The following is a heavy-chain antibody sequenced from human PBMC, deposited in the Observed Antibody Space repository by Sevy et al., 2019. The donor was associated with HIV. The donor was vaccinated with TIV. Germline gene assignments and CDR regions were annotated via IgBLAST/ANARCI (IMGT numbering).Heavy chain of an antibody. Sequence: GGSLRLSCSASGFRLNTYAMHWVRQAPGKGLEWVSVISSTGNFESYAASVKGRFTISKDNSKNTVSLQMNSLRPEDTARYYCARDAGYTTKFHPLHWGQGTLVTVSS. J-gene: IGHJ4*02. D-gene: IGHD5-12*01. CDR2: ISSTGNFE. V-gene: IGHV3-30*04. CDR1: GFRLNTYA. CDR3: ARDAGYTTKFHPLH.